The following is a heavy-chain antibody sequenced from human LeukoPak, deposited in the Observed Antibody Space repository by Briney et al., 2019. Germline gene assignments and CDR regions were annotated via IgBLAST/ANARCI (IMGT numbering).Heavy chain of an antibody. J-gene: IGHJ6*03. V-gene: IGHV4-59*08. Sequence: SETLSLTCTVSGGSISSYYWSWIRQPPGKGLEWIGYIYYSGSTNYNPSLKSRVTISVDTSKNQFSLKLSSVTAADTAVYYCARKYYYTTTWTSGAQGPRSPSP. CDR2: IYYSGST. CDR1: GGSISSYY. CDR3: ARKYYYTTTWTS.